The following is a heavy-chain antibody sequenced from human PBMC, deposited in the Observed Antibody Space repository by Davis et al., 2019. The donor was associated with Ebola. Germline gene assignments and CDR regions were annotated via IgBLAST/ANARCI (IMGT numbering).Heavy chain of an antibody. CDR2: IYWDGDK. Sequence: SGPTLVKPTQTLTLTCTFSGFSLSTSGVGLAWIRQSPGKALEWLALIYWDGDKRYSPSLTARLTITKDTSKNQVVLSMTNMDPVDTGTYFCAHRGRTGGGFAPDYWGQGTLVTVSS. CDR3: AHRGRTGGGFAPDY. V-gene: IGHV2-5*02. CDR1: GFSLSTSGVG. J-gene: IGHJ4*02. D-gene: IGHD6-25*01.